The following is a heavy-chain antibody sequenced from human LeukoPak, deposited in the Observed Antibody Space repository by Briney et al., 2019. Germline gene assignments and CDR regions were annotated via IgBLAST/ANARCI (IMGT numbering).Heavy chain of an antibody. CDR2: IYPDDSDT. CDR1: GYSFTSYW. Sequence: PGESLKISCKGSGYSFTSYWIGWVRQMPGKGLEWMGIIYPDDSDTRYSPSFQGQVTISADKSISTAYLQWSSLKASDTAIYYCARLFCSSTSCYYYYYGMDVWGQGTTVTVSS. J-gene: IGHJ6*02. D-gene: IGHD2-2*01. V-gene: IGHV5-51*01. CDR3: ARLFCSSTSCYYYYYGMDV.